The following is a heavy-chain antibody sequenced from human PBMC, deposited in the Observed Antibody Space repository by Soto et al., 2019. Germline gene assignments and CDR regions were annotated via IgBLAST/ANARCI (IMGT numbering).Heavy chain of an antibody. V-gene: IGHV3-30*18. Sequence: PGGSLRLSCAASGFTFSSYGMHWVRQAPGKGLEWVAVISYDGSNKYYADSVKGRFTISRDNSKNTLYLQMNSLRAEDTAVYYCAKDFWSGPLLGYYYYYGMDIWGQGTTVTVS. CDR2: ISYDGSNK. J-gene: IGHJ6*02. D-gene: IGHD3-3*01. CDR1: GFTFSSYG. CDR3: AKDFWSGPLLGYYYYYGMDI.